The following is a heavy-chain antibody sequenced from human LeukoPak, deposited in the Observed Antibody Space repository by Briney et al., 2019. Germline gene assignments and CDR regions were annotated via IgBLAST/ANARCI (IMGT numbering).Heavy chain of an antibody. CDR1: GGSISSYY. V-gene: IGHV4-4*07. CDR3: ARVQYYYGSGSDEAFDI. Sequence: SETLSLTCTVSGGSISSYYWSWIRQPAGKGLEWIGRIYTSGSTNYNPSLKSRVTRSVDTSKNQFSLKLSSVTAADTAVYYCARVQYYYGSGSDEAFDIWGQGTMVTVSS. J-gene: IGHJ3*02. CDR2: IYTSGST. D-gene: IGHD3-10*01.